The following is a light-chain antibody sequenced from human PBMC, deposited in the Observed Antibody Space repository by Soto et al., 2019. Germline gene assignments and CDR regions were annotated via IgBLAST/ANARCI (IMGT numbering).Light chain of an antibody. J-gene: IGKJ1*01. CDR3: QQYSSRST. CDR2: DAS. CDR1: QSISNW. Sequence: DIHMTQSPPSLSAFVGYRVTITFRASQSISNWLAWYQQKPGKAPNLLIYDASSLQSGVPSRFSGSGFGTEFTLTISSLQPGDFATYYCQQYSSRSTFGQGTKVDIK. V-gene: IGKV1-5*01.